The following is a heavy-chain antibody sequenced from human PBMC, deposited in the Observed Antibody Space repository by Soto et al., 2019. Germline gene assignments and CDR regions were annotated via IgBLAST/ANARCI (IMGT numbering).Heavy chain of an antibody. V-gene: IGHV4-34*01. CDR3: ARGGKSYRSPLGGFDH. Sequence: PSETLSLTCAVYGGSFSGYYWSWIRQPPGKGLEWIGEINHSGSTNYNPSLKSRVTISVDTSKNQYSLKLSSVTAADTAVYYCARGGKSYRSPLGGFDHWGQGTLVTVSS. CDR2: INHSGST. CDR1: GGSFSGYY. J-gene: IGHJ5*02. D-gene: IGHD6-13*01.